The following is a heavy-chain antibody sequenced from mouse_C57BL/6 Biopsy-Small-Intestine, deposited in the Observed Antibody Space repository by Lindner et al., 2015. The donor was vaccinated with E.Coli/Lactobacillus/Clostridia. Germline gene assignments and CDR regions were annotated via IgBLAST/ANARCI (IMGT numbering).Heavy chain of an antibody. CDR2: IYPGDGDT. D-gene: IGHD2-3*01. V-gene: IGHV1-82*01. J-gene: IGHJ1*03. CDR3: AREGGYYPWYFDV. CDR1: GYAFSSSW. Sequence: VQLQESGAGLMKPGASVKISCKASGYAFSSSWMNWVKQRPGKGLEWTGQIYPGDGDTNYNGKFKGKATLTADKSSSTAYMQLSSLTSEDSAVYYCAREGGYYPWYFDVWGTGTTVTVSS.